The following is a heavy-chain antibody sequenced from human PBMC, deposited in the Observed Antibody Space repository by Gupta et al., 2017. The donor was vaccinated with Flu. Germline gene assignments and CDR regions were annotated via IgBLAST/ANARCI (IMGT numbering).Heavy chain of an antibody. Sequence: QVQLVESGGGVVQPGRSLRLSCAASGFPFTTYGMHWVRQAPGKGLEWVAVIWYDGSNKYYADSVKGRFTISRDNSKNTLYLQMNSLRAEDTAVYYCARDFNDILTGYYPGFDYWGQGTLVTVSS. CDR3: ARDFNDILTGYYPGFDY. D-gene: IGHD3-9*01. V-gene: IGHV3-33*01. CDR1: GFPFTTYG. CDR2: IWYDGSNK. J-gene: IGHJ4*02.